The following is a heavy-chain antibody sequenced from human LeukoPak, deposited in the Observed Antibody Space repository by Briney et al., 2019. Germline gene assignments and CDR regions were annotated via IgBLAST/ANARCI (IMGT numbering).Heavy chain of an antibody. CDR2: ISFDGSKQ. CDR1: GFTFSNYG. V-gene: IGHV3-30*03. D-gene: IGHD4-23*01. CDR3: ATTSNSYLTLVE. Sequence: GKSLRLSCAASGFTFSNYGIHWVRQAPGKGLEWVAVISFDGSKQYYADSVKGRFSISRDNAKNTLYLQMNSLRPEDTVVYYCATTSNSYLTLVEWGQRSLGTV. J-gene: IGHJ4*02.